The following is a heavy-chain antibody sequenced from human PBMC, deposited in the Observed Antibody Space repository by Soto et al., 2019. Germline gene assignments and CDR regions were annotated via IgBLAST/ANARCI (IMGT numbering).Heavy chain of an antibody. CDR3: AKDRSSTSCYAFDY. CDR1: GFTFRNYA. Sequence: VQLLESGGGLVQPGGSLRLSCAASGFTFRNYAMSWARQAPGKGLEWVSAISGSGGTTHYADSVKGRFTISRDNSKNTLYLQMNSLRVEDTAVYYCAKDRSSTSCYAFDYWGHGSLVTVSS. V-gene: IGHV3-23*01. D-gene: IGHD2-2*01. J-gene: IGHJ4*01. CDR2: ISGSGGTT.